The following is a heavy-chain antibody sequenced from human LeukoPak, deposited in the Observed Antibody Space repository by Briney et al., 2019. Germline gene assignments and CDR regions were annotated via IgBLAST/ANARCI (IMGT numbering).Heavy chain of an antibody. CDR1: GDSLNSGNFY. Sequence: SQTLSFTCRVSGDSLNSGNFYWTWIRQPAGKGLEWIGRVFTNGDASYNPSLKSRVTIFLDSSQNHFSLRVSSVAATDTAVYYCARGRAGRLSASIWFDPWGHGTLVTVSS. D-gene: IGHD6-19*01. CDR2: VFTNGDA. CDR3: ARGRAGRLSASIWFDP. V-gene: IGHV4-61*02. J-gene: IGHJ5*02.